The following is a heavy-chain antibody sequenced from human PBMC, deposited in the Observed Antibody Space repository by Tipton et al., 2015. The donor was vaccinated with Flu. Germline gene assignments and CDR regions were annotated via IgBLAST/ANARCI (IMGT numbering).Heavy chain of an antibody. CDR3: ARQWLELRGGAFDI. D-gene: IGHD1-7*01. J-gene: IGHJ3*02. CDR2: MYTRGST. V-gene: IGHV4-61*02. Sequence: TLSLTCTVSGDSISSGSYYWSWIRQPAGKGLEWIGRMYTRGSTNYNPSLMSRASISVDMSKNQFSLQLTSVTAPDTAFYYCARQWLELRGGAFDIWGQGTMVIVSS. CDR1: GDSISSGSYY.